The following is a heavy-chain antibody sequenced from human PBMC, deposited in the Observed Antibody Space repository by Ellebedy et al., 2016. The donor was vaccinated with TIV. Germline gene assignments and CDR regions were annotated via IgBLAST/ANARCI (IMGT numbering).Heavy chain of an antibody. CDR2: IYYTGST. CDR1: GGSISTKNSY. Sequence: SETLSLXCTVSGGSISTKNSYWGWIRQSPGKGPQCLGSIYYTGSTYYNPSLKSRLVMSVDTSKSQFSLRLSSVTAADTAVYYCARMPRYDFWTWGQGTLVTVSS. V-gene: IGHV4-39*01. CDR3: ARMPRYDFWT. J-gene: IGHJ5*02. D-gene: IGHD3-3*01.